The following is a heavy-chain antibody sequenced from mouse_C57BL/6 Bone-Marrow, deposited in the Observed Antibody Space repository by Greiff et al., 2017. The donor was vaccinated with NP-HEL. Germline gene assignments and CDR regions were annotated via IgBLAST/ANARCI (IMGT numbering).Heavy chain of an antibody. D-gene: IGHD1-1*01. V-gene: IGHV5-4*01. CDR3: AIITTFDY. CDR1: GFTFSSYA. CDR2: ISDGGSYT. Sequence: EVQLVESGGGLVKPGGSLKLSCAASGFTFSSYAMSWVRQTPEKRLEWVATISDGGSYTYYPDNVKGRFTISRDNAKNNLYLQMSHLKSEDSAMYYCAIITTFDYWGQGTTLTVSS. J-gene: IGHJ2*01.